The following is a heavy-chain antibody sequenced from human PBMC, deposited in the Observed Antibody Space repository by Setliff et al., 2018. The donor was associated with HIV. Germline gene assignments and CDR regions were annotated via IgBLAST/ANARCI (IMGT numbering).Heavy chain of an antibody. Sequence: TFSSYAMNWVRQAPGKGLEWVSAVGVGGGATYYADSVRGRFAVSRDDSKNTLYLEMSGLRAEDTAIYYCAKPTSGMYPRSFDLWGQGTMVTVSS. J-gene: IGHJ3*01. CDR3: AKPTSGMYPRSFDL. CDR2: VGVGGGAT. V-gene: IGHV3-23*01. D-gene: IGHD1-1*01. CDR1: TFSSYA.